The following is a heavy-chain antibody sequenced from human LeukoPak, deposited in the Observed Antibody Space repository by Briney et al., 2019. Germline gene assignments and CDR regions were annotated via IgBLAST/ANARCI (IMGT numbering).Heavy chain of an antibody. J-gene: IGHJ4*02. CDR2: INCSGGST. CDR1: GYTFSSYY. Sequence: ASVKFSCKASGYTFSSYYIHWVRQAPGQGLEWMGIINCSGGSTTHAQKFQGRVTMTRDTSTSTVYMELSSLRSEDTAVYYCARDSRESSRGSDYWGQGTLVTVSS. D-gene: IGHD3-16*02. CDR3: ARDSRESSRGSDY. V-gene: IGHV1-46*03.